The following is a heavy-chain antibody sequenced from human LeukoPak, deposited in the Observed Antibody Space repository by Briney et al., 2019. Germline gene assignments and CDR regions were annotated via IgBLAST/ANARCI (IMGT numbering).Heavy chain of an antibody. CDR2: ISAYNGNT. J-gene: IGHJ4*02. CDR3: ATGTDSSGYYPYYSIDY. CDR1: GYTFTSYG. V-gene: IGHV1-18*01. Sequence: ASVKVSCKASGYTFTSYGISWVRQAPGQGLEWMGWISAYNGNTNYAQKLQGRVTMTTDTSTSTAYMELRSLRSEDTAVYYCATGTDSSGYYPYYSIDYWGQGTLVTVSS. D-gene: IGHD3-22*01.